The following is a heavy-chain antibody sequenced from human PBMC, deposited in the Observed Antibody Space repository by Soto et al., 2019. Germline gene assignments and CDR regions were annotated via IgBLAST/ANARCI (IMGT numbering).Heavy chain of an antibody. Sequence: GSLRLSCAASGFGFTHFTMNWVRQAPGKGLEWVSAISSSGVYIYYADSVQGRFTISRDNARNSLYLQMDSLGAEDTAVYYCARANYDFWSGSSNYFGMDVWGQGTTVTVSS. V-gene: IGHV3-21*06. CDR2: ISSSGVYI. CDR1: GFGFTHFT. CDR3: ARANYDFWSGSSNYFGMDV. D-gene: IGHD3-3*01. J-gene: IGHJ6*02.